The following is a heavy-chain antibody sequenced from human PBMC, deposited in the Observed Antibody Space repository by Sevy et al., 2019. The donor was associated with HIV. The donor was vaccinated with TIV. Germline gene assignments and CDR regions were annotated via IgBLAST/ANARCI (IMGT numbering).Heavy chain of an antibody. D-gene: IGHD5-12*01. CDR1: GFTFIDYG. V-gene: IGHV1-18*01. J-gene: IGHJ4*02. CDR2: ISVYNGNT. CDR3: ARASRDGYNPRPFDY. Sequence: ASVKVSCKCSGFTFIDYGFSWVRQAPGQGLEWMAWISVYNGNTKYAQKFQDRVTVTVDSTTNSAYMELRSLESDATAVYFCARASRDGYNPRPFDYWGQGTLVTVSS.